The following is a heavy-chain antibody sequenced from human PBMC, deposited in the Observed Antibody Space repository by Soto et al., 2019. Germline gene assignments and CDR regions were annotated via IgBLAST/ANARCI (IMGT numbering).Heavy chain of an antibody. CDR3: ASDLLVITGGNRF. J-gene: IGHJ4*02. V-gene: IGHV1-46*01. CDR1: GYTFTSYY. CDR2: INPTDGST. Sequence: ASVKVSCKASGYTFTSYYMNWVRLAPGQGLEWMGIINPTDGSTSYAQRFQGRVTMTRDTSTSTVYMELSSLTYEDTAVYYCASDLLVITGGNRFWGEGTLITVYS. D-gene: IGHD3-9*01.